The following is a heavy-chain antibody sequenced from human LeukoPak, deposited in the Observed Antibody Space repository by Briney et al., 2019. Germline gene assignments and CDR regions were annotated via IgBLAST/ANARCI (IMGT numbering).Heavy chain of an antibody. Sequence: SVKVSCKDSGGTFSSYAIRWVRQAPGQGLEWMGGIIPIFGTANYAQKFQGRVTITADESTSTAYMELSSLRSEDTAVYYCARVLYGGNSLYYFDYWGQGTLVTVSS. CDR1: GGTFSSYA. J-gene: IGHJ4*02. V-gene: IGHV1-69*13. D-gene: IGHD4-23*01. CDR3: ARVLYGGNSLYYFDY. CDR2: IIPIFGTA.